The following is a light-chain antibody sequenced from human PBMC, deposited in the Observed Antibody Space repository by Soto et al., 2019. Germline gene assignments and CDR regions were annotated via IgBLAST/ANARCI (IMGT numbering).Light chain of an antibody. J-gene: IGKJ1*01. CDR3: QQLESDPPWT. CDR2: LAS. CDR1: QDISNY. V-gene: IGKV1-9*01. Sequence: IPLTQSPSSLSASVGDRVTVTCRASQDISNYLAWYQQSPGRAPKLLIYLASTLESGVPSRFSGSGSGTDFTLTISSLQPEDFATDYCQQLESDPPWTFGQGTRVEIK.